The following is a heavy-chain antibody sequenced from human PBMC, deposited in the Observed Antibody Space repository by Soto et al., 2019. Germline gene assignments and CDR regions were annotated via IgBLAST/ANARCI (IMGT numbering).Heavy chain of an antibody. J-gene: IGHJ5*02. CDR2: IYYSGST. CDR3: ARQYYDILTGYYSCFDP. D-gene: IGHD3-9*01. V-gene: IGHV4-59*08. Sequence: SETLSLTCTVSGGSISSYYWSWIRQPPGKGLEWIGYIYYSGSTNYNPSLKSRVTISVDTSKNQFSLKLSSVTAADTAVYYCARQYYDILTGYYSCFDPWGQGTLVTVSS. CDR1: GGSISSYY.